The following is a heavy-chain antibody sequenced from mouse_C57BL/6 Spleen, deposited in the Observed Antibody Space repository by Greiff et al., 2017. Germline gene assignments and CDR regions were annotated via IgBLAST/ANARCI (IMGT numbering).Heavy chain of an antibody. CDR1: GYTFTDYY. V-gene: IGHV1-76*01. Sequence: QVQLQQSGAELVRPGASVKLSCKASGYTFTDYYINWVKQRPGQGLEWIARIYPGSGNTYYNEKFKGKATLTAEKSSSTAYMQLSSLTSEDSAVYFCARDCSKGTWFAYWGQGTLVTVSA. CDR3: ARDCSKGTWFAY. J-gene: IGHJ3*01. D-gene: IGHD2-10*02. CDR2: IYPGSGNT.